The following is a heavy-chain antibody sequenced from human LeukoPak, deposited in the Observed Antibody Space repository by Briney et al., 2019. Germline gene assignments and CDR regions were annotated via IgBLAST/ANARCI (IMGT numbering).Heavy chain of an antibody. J-gene: IGHJ3*02. CDR3: VRVVTPSAYDI. D-gene: IGHD2-21*02. CDR1: GYTFTSYY. V-gene: IGHV1-46*01. CDR2: INPSGGST. Sequence: GASVKVSCKASGYTFTSYYIHWVRQAPGQGLEWMGIINPSGGSTTYAQILQDRVTMTRDTSTSTVYMELSSLRSEDMAVYYCVRVVTPSAYDIWGQGTMVAVSS.